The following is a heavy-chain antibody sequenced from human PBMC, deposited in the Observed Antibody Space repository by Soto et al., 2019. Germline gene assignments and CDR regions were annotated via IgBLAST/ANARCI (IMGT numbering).Heavy chain of an antibody. Sequence: ASVKVSCKASGYTFTSYAMHWVRQAPGQRLEWMGWINAGNGNTKYSQKFQGRVTITRDTSASTAYMELSSLRSEDTAVYYCARDNYDFWSGSPPPSDYWGRGTLVTVSS. V-gene: IGHV1-3*01. J-gene: IGHJ4*02. CDR2: INAGNGNT. D-gene: IGHD3-3*01. CDR3: ARDNYDFWSGSPPPSDY. CDR1: GYTFTSYA.